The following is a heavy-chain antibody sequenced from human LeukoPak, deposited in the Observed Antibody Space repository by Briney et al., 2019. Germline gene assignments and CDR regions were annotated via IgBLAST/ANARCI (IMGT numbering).Heavy chain of an antibody. CDR1: GFTFSSYA. CDR2: ISGSGVST. D-gene: IGHD3-3*01. V-gene: IGHV3-23*01. Sequence: PGGSLRLSCAASGFTFSSYAMSWVRQAPGKGLEWVSAISGSGVSTYSADSVKGRFTISRDNSKNTLYLQMNSLRAEDTAVYYCAKVEGNDFWSGYYFDYWGQGTLVTVSS. J-gene: IGHJ4*02. CDR3: AKVEGNDFWSGYYFDY.